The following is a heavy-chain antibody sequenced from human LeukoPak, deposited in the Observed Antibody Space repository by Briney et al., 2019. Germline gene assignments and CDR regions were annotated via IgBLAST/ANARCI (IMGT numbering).Heavy chain of an antibody. Sequence: GSLRLSCSASGFTFSNYVMSWVRQAPGKGLEWVSTISGNGGSTYYADSVKGRFTISRDNSKNTLYLQMNSLRAEDTAVYYCAKGLLYNYDSSGYYLDYWGQGTLVTVSS. V-gene: IGHV3-23*01. CDR2: ISGNGGST. CDR1: GFTFSNYV. J-gene: IGHJ4*02. CDR3: AKGLLYNYDSSGYYLDY. D-gene: IGHD3-22*01.